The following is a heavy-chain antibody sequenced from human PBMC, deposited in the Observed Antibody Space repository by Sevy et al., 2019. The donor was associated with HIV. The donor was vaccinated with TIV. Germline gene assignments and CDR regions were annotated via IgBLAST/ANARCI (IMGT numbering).Heavy chain of an antibody. CDR2: ISYDGSNK. V-gene: IGHV3-30*18. CDR1: GFTFSSYG. J-gene: IGHJ4*02. Sequence: GGSLRLSCAASGFTFSSYGMHWVRQAPGKGLEWVAVISYDGSNKYYAHSVKGRFTISRDNSKNTLYLQMNSLRAEDTAVYYCAKDILGYCSSTSCSGGFDYWGQGTLVTVSS. D-gene: IGHD2-2*01. CDR3: AKDILGYCSSTSCSGGFDY.